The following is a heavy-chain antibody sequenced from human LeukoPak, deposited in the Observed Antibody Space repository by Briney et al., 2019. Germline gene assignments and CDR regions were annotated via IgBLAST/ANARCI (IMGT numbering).Heavy chain of an antibody. J-gene: IGHJ4*02. CDR1: GFTFSSNW. CDR2: IKQDGSEK. CDR3: ARDLASKGWLQHHFHY. Sequence: PGGSLRLSCAASGFTFSSNWMSWVRQAPGKGLEWVAHIKQDGSEKYYVDSVKGRFTISRDNAKNSLYLQMNSLRAEDTAVYYCARDLASKGWLQHHFHYWGQGTLVTVSS. V-gene: IGHV3-7*01. D-gene: IGHD5-24*01.